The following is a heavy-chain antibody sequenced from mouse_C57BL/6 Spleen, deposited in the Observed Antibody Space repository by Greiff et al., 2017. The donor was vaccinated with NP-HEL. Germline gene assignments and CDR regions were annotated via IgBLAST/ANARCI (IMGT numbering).Heavy chain of an antibody. J-gene: IGHJ4*01. CDR1: GFTFSSYA. D-gene: IGHD1-1*01. CDR2: ISDGGSYT. CDR3: ARAPYGNYAMDY. Sequence: EVKVVESGGGLVKPGGSLKLSCAASGFTFSSYAMSWVRQTPEKRLEWVATISDGGSYTYYPDNVKGRFTISRDNAKNNLYLQMSHLKSEDTAVYYCARAPYGNYAMDYWGQGTSVTVSS. V-gene: IGHV5-4*03.